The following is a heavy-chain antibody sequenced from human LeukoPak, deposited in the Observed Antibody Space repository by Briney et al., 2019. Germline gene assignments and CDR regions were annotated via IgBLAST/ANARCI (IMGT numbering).Heavy chain of an antibody. CDR1: GYTFTGYY. V-gene: IGHV1-2*02. CDR2: INPNSGGT. Sequence: ASVKVSCKASGYTFTGYYMHWVRQAPGQGLEWMGWINPNSGGTNYAQKFQGRVTMTRGTSISTAYMELSRLRSEDTAVYYCAREPRTTRIMDVWGKGTTVTVSS. J-gene: IGHJ6*03. D-gene: IGHD1-7*01. CDR3: AREPRTTRIMDV.